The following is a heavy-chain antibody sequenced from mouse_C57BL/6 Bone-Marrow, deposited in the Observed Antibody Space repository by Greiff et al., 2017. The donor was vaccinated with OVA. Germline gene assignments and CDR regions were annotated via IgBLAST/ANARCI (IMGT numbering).Heavy chain of an antibody. J-gene: IGHJ3*01. D-gene: IGHD2-3*01. Sequence: QVQLQQSGAELVKPGASVKLSCKASGYTFTSYWMHWVKQRPGQGLEWIGMIHPNSGSTNYNEKFKSKATLTVDKSSSTAYMQLSSLTSEDSAVYYCARSDGYYPAWFAYWGQGTLVTVSA. CDR1: GYTFTSYW. CDR2: IHPNSGST. CDR3: ARSDGYYPAWFAY. V-gene: IGHV1-64*01.